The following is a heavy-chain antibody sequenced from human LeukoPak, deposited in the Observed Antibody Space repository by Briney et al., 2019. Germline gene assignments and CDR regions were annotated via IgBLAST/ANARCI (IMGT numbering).Heavy chain of an antibody. CDR1: RFFFSSYA. J-gene: IGHJ4*02. CDR3: ARCRENDFWSGSPVDY. D-gene: IGHD3-3*01. V-gene: IGHV3-30-3*01. Sequence: PGGSLRLSCAASRFFFSSYAMHWVRQAPGKGLEWLAGISSDGTNKYYADSVKGRFTSSRDNSKNTLYLQMNSLRVEDTAVYYCARCRENDFWSGSPVDYWGQGTLVTVSS. CDR2: ISSDGTNK.